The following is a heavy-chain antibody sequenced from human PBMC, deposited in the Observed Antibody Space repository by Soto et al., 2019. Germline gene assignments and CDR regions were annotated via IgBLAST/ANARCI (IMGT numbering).Heavy chain of an antibody. CDR1: GYTFASYY. CDR3: AGRGAVAGLSGAFDI. Sequence: ASVKVSCKASGYTFASYYMHWVRQAPGQGPEWMGIINPSGGSTSYAQKFQGRVTMTRDTSTSTVYMELSSLRSEDTAVYYCAGRGAVAGLSGAFDIWGQGTMVTV. CDR2: INPSGGST. V-gene: IGHV1-46*01. D-gene: IGHD6-19*01. J-gene: IGHJ3*02.